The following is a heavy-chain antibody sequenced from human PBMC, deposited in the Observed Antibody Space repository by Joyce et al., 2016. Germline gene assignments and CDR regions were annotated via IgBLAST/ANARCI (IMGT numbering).Heavy chain of an antibody. J-gene: IGHJ3*02. CDR2: IYHSGST. V-gene: IGHV4-38-2*01. Sequence: QVQLQESGPGLVKPSETLSLTCAVSGYPISRGYYWGWLRQPPGKGLEWLGAIYHSGSTYYNPSLQSRLTISFHTSKNHFSLKLRSVTAADTAVYYCARTLVVVPAADGEGAFDIWGQGTMVTVSS. D-gene: IGHD2-2*01. CDR1: GYPISRGYY. CDR3: ARTLVVVPAADGEGAFDI.